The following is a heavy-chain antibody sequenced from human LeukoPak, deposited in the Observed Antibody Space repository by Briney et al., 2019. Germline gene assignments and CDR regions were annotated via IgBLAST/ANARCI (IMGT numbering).Heavy chain of an antibody. V-gene: IGHV4-39*01. CDR3: ARSVAGYFDY. CDR1: CGSISHCSYF. J-gene: IGHJ4*02. CDR2: IYYSGST. Sequence: PSETPSLNCPVSCGSISHCSYFWGRVRQPPREGVGWIGSIYYSGSTYYNPSLKRRVTISVDTSKNQFSLKLSSVTAADTAVYYCARSVAGYFDYWGQGTLVTVSS. D-gene: IGHD6-19*01.